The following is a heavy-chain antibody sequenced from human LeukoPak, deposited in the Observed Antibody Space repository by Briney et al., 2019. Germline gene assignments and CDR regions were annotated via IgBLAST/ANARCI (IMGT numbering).Heavy chain of an antibody. Sequence: GGSLRLSCAASGFTFSSYSMNWVRQAPGKGLEWVSSISSSSSYIYYADSVKGRFTISRDNAKNSLYLQMNSLRAEDTAIYYCARDIAAAGDDNFDIWGQGTMVTVSS. CDR1: GFTFSSYS. J-gene: IGHJ3*02. CDR2: ISSSSSYI. D-gene: IGHD6-13*01. V-gene: IGHV3-21*01. CDR3: ARDIAAAGDDNFDI.